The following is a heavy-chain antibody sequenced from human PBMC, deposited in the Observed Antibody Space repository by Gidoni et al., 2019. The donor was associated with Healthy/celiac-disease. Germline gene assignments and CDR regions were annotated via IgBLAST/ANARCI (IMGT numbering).Heavy chain of an antibody. D-gene: IGHD6-19*01. V-gene: IGHV3-23*04. CDR2: ISGSGGST. CDR1: GFTFRRYA. Sequence: EVQLVASGGGLVQPGGSLSLSCSASGFTFRRYAMSWVRQAPGKGLEWVSAISGSGGSTYYADSVKGRFTISRDNSKNTLYLQMNSLRAEDTAVYYCAKDPYSSGWYEGFDYWGQGTLVTVSS. J-gene: IGHJ4*02. CDR3: AKDPYSSGWYEGFDY.